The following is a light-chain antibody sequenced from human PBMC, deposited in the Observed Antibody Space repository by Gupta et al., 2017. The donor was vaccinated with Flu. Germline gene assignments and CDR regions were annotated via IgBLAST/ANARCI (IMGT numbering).Light chain of an antibody. CDR2: AAS. CDR3: QQTDSTPNT. V-gene: IGKV1-39*01. CDR1: QNVESY. J-gene: IGKJ4*01. Sequence: PSSLSASVGDRVTITCRASQNVESYLNWYQQKPGRAPNLLIYAASSLPSGVPSKFSGSGSGTDFTLTINRLQPEDFATYYCQQTDSTPNTFGRGTKVE.